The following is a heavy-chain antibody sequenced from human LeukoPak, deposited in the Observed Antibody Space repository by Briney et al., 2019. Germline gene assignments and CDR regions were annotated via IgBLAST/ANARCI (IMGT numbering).Heavy chain of an antibody. J-gene: IGHJ4*02. D-gene: IGHD3-10*01. V-gene: IGHV3-23*01. CDR3: ASSHAVRTPDPYGSGSYAYYFDY. Sequence: PGGSLRLSCTASGFIFSTYTINWIRQAPGKGLEWVSGLSGSGGTTYYADSVKGRFTISRDNSKNTLYLQMDSLRAEDTAVYYCASSHAVRTPDPYGSGSYAYYFDYWGQGTLVTVSS. CDR1: GFIFSTYT. CDR2: LSGSGGTT.